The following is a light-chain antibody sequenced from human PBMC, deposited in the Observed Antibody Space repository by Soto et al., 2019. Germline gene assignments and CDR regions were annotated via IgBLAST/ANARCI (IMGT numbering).Light chain of an antibody. CDR1: SNDVGRFDY. J-gene: IGLJ1*01. CDR3: CSYAGSSTPYV. CDR2: DVN. Sequence: QSALTQPRSVSGSPGQSVTISCTGTSNDVGRFDYVSWYQQHPGKAPKVIIYDVNERPSGVPNRFSGSKSGNTASLTISGLQADDEADHYCCSYAGSSTPYVFGTGTKVTVL. V-gene: IGLV2-11*01.